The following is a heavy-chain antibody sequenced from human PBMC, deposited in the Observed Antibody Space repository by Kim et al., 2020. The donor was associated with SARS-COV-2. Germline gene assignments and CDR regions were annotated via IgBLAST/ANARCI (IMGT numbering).Heavy chain of an antibody. Sequence: SETLSLTCTVSGGSISSYYWTWIRQPPGKGLEWIGYIYNSGSTNYNPSLKSRVTISVDMSKNQFSLKLSSVTAADTAVYYCARAASSASGGFDVWGQGTTVTVAS. J-gene: IGHJ3*01. CDR1: GGSISSYY. CDR3: ARAASSASGGFDV. V-gene: IGHV4-59*13. D-gene: IGHD2-2*01. CDR2: IYNSGST.